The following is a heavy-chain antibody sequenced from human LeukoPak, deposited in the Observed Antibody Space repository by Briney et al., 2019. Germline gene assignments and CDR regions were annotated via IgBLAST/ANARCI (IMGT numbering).Heavy chain of an antibody. CDR1: GGTFSSYA. D-gene: IGHD3-22*01. CDR2: IIPILGIA. J-gene: IGHJ4*02. V-gene: IGHV1-69*04. CDR3: ARATYYYDSSGYYL. Sequence: ASVKVSCKASGGTFSSYAISWVRQAPGQGLEWMGRIIPILGIANYAQKFQGRVTITADESTSTAYMELSSLRSEDTAVYYCARATYYYDSSGYYLWGQGTLVTVSS.